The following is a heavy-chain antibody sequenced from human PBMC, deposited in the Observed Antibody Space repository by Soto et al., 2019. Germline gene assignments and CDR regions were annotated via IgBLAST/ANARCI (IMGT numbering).Heavy chain of an antibody. V-gene: IGHV3-7*01. D-gene: IGHD1-1*01. CDR3: AIECLMKSNSPGIDY. J-gene: IGHJ4*02. Sequence: EVQRLESGGGLVQPGGTLRLSCAASGFTLSSYWMSWVRQAPEKGLEWVANIKQDGSEKYYVDSVKGRFTISRDNAKNSLFLQMNSLRAEDTAVYYCAIECLMKSNSPGIDYWGQRTLVTVSS. CDR2: IKQDGSEK. CDR1: GFTLSSYW.